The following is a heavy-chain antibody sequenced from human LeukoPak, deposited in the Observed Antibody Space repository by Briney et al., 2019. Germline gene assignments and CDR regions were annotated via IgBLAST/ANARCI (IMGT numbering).Heavy chain of an antibody. D-gene: IGHD5-24*01. J-gene: IGHJ4*02. CDR1: GFTFSNAW. Sequence: GGSLRLSCAASGFTFSNAWMSWVRQAPGKGLEWVSYISSSGSTIYYADSVKGRFTISRDNAKNLLYLKMNSLRAEDTAVYYCARESDVGYNNFDYWGQGTLVTVSS. CDR3: ARESDVGYNNFDY. V-gene: IGHV3-11*04. CDR2: ISSSGSTI.